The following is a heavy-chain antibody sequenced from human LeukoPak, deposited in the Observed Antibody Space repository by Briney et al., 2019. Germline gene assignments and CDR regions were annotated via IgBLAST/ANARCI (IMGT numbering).Heavy chain of an antibody. J-gene: IGHJ4*02. D-gene: IGHD3-22*01. V-gene: IGHV4-31*03. Sequence: SETLSLTCTVSSGSISSGDYYWSWIRQHPGKGLEWIGYIYYSGSTYYNPSLKSRVTISVDTSKNQFSLKLSSVTAADTAVYYCARELLFDDYYDTGFDYWGQGTLVTVSS. CDR2: IYYSGST. CDR1: SGSISSGDYY. CDR3: ARELLFDDYYDTGFDY.